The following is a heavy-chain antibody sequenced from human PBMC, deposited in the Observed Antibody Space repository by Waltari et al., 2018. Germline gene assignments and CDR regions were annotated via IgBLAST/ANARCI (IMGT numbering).Heavy chain of an antibody. CDR1: GGSFSGYY. CDR3: ALSRYGLASPKFDP. D-gene: IGHD4-17*01. Sequence: QVQVQQWGAGLVKPSGTLSLTCAVYGGSFSGYYCSCLRQPPGKALEWMGEIDHSGVTNYNPSLTSRATISVDTSRNQLSLKLTSVTAADTAIYYCALSRYGLASPKFDPWGQGTLVTVSS. CDR2: IDHSGVT. J-gene: IGHJ5*02. V-gene: IGHV4-34*02.